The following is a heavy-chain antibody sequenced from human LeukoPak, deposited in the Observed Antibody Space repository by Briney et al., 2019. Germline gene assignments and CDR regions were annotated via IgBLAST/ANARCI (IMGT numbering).Heavy chain of an antibody. V-gene: IGHV3-7*01. CDR3: VREIKLDYNNFPTQFDS. D-gene: IGHD4-11*01. CDR1: GFSFSGYW. Sequence: RGSLRLSCAASGFSFSGYWVGWVREAPGKGVEWVANIKQDGSVTFYVDFVRGRFTIFRDIAENSLYLQMSSLRAEDTAVYYCVREIKLDYNNFPTQFDSWGQGTLVTVSS. J-gene: IGHJ4*02. CDR2: IKQDGSVT.